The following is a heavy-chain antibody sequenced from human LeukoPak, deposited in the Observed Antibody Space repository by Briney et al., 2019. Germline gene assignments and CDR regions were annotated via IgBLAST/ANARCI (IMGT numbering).Heavy chain of an antibody. CDR1: GYTFTSYG. V-gene: IGHV1-18*01. CDR3: ARVPETYYYDSSFDY. D-gene: IGHD3-22*01. J-gene: IGHJ4*02. CDR2: ISAYNGNT. Sequence: ASVKVSCKASGYTFTSYGISWVRQAPGQGLERMGWISAYNGNTNYAQKLQGRVTMTTDTSTSTAYMELRSLRSDDTAVYYCARVPETYYYDSSFDYWGQGTLVTVSS.